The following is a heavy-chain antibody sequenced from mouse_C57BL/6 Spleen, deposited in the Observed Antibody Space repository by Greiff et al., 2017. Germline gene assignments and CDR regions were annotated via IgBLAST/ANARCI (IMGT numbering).Heavy chain of an antibody. J-gene: IGHJ2*01. CDR1: GYTFTCYG. CDR3: AREVRGYFDY. V-gene: IGHV1-81*01. CDR2: IYPRSGNT. Sequence: LQESGAELARPGASVKLSCKASGYTFTCYGISWVKQRTGQGLEWIGEIYPRSGNTYYNEKFKGKATLTADKSSSTAYMELRSLTSEDSAVYFCAREVRGYFDYWGQGTTLTVSS.